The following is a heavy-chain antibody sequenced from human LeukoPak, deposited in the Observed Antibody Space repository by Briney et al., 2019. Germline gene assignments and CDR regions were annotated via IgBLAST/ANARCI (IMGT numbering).Heavy chain of an antibody. CDR2: IYYSGST. Sequence: SETLSLTCTVSGGSISSGGYYWSWIRQPPGKGLEWIGYIYYSGSTNYNPSLKSRVTISVDTSKNQFSLKLSSVTAADTAVYYCARTGKGYENDYWGQGTLVTVSS. J-gene: IGHJ4*02. CDR3: ARTGKGYENDY. D-gene: IGHD5-12*01. V-gene: IGHV4-61*08. CDR1: GGSISSGGYY.